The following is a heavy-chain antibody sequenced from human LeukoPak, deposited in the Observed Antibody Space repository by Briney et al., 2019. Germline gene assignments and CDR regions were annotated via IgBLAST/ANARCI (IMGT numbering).Heavy chain of an antibody. D-gene: IGHD6-13*01. J-gene: IGHJ6*02. CDR1: GFTFSSYA. V-gene: IGHV3-64*01. Sequence: GGSLRLSCAASGFTFSSYAMSWVRQAPGKGLEYVSAISSNGGSTYYANSVKGRFTISRDNSRNTLYLQMGSLRAEDMAVYYCARVARIAAYYYGMDVWGQGTTVTVSS. CDR2: ISSNGGST. CDR3: ARVARIAAYYYGMDV.